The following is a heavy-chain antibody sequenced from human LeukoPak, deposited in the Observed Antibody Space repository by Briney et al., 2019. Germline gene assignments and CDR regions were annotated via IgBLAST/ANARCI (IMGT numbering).Heavy chain of an antibody. J-gene: IGHJ3*02. CDR2: IYTSGST. CDR1: GGSISSGSYY. D-gene: IGHD2-15*01. CDR3: ARHQIIPYYCSGGSCYFDAFDI. Sequence: KTSQTLSLTCTVSGGSISSGSYYWSWIRQPAGKGLEWIGRIYTSGSTNYNPSLKSRVTISVDTSKNQFSLKLSSVTAADTAVYYCARHQIIPYYCSGGSCYFDAFDIWGQGTMVTVSS. V-gene: IGHV4-61*02.